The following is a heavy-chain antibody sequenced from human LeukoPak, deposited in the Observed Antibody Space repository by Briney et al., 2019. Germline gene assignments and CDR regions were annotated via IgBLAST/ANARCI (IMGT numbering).Heavy chain of an antibody. J-gene: IGHJ6*03. D-gene: IGHD3-22*01. CDR2: IYSGGST. CDR1: GFTVSSNY. Sequence: PGGSLRLSCAASGFTVSSNYMSWVRQAPGKGLEWVSVIYSGGSTYYADSVKGRFTISRDNSKSTLYLQMNSLRAEDTAVYYCARSSGYYYYYYMDVWGKGTTVTISS. V-gene: IGHV3-66*01. CDR3: ARSSGYYYYYYMDV.